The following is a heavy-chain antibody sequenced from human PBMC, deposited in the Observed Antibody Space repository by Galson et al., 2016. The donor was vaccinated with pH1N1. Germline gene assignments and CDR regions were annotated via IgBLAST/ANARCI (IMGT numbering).Heavy chain of an antibody. Sequence: SLRLSCAASGFTFSNFGMHWVRQAPGKGLEWVAVIWFHGRDKYYADSVKGRFTISRDNSQNTVYLEMNSLRGEDTAMYYCAKVWGPFSERFPFNNYYTMDVWGQGTKVTVSS. D-gene: IGHD3-16*01. CDR2: IWFHGRDK. V-gene: IGHV3-30*18. J-gene: IGHJ6*02. CDR1: GFTFSNFG. CDR3: AKVWGPFSERFPFNNYYTMDV.